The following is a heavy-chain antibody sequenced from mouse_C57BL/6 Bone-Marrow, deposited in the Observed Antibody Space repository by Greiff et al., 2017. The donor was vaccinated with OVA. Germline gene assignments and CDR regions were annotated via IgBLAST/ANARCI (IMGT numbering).Heavy chain of an antibody. CDR2: IYPGDGDT. CDR1: GYAFSSSW. D-gene: IGHD2-4*01. J-gene: IGHJ3*01. Sequence: QVQLQQSGPELVKPGASVKISCKASGYAFSSSWMNWVKQRPGKGLEWIGRIYPGDGDTNYNGKFKGKATLTADKSSSTAYMQLSSLTSEDSAVXFCARDYDYDVAYWGQGTLVTVSA. CDR3: ARDYDYDVAY. V-gene: IGHV1-82*01.